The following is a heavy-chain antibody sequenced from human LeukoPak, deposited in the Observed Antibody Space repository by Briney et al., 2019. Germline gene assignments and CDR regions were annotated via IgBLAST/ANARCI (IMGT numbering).Heavy chain of an antibody. J-gene: IGHJ4*02. CDR3: ARGGLGTGY. CDR2: IDTDGSIT. Sequence: GGSLRLSCAASGYTFSSYWMHWVRQAPGKGLVWVSRIDTDGSITSYADSVKGRFTISRDNAKNSLYLQMNSLRAEDTAVYYCARGGLGTGYWGQGTLVTVSS. D-gene: IGHD3/OR15-3a*01. V-gene: IGHV3-74*01. CDR1: GYTFSSYW.